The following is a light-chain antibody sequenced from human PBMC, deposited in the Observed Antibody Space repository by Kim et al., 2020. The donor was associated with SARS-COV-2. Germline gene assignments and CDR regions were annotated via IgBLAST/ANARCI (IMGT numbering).Light chain of an antibody. CDR2: AAS. CDR3: QQSYSTLALT. Sequence: DIQMTQSPSSLSASVGDRVTITCRASQSISSYLNWYQQKPGKDPKLLIYAASSLQSGVPSRFSGSGSGTDFTLTISSLQPEDFATYYCQQSYSTLALTFGGGTKVDIK. V-gene: IGKV1-39*01. J-gene: IGKJ4*01. CDR1: QSISSY.